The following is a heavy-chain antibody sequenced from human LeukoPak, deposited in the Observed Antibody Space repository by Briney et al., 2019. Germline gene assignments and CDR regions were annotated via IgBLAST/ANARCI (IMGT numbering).Heavy chain of an antibody. J-gene: IGHJ4*02. CDR1: GGTFSSYA. D-gene: IGHD5-18*01. CDR2: IIPIFGTA. CDR3: ARVGGYSYEIDY. Sequence: SVKVSCKASGGTFSSYAISWVRQAPGQGLEWMGRIIPIFGTANYAQKFQGRVTITTDESTSTAYMELRSLRSDDTAVYYCARVGGYSYEIDYWGQGTLVTVSS. V-gene: IGHV1-69*05.